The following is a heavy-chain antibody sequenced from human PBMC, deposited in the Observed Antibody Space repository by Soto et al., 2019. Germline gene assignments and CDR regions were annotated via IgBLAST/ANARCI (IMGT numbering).Heavy chain of an antibody. J-gene: IGHJ4*02. V-gene: IGHV3-9*01. D-gene: IGHD3-10*01. CDR1: GFTFDDYA. CDR2: ISWNGDAT. CDR3: AHIPLSGSGFDC. Sequence: EVQLVESGGGLVQPGGSLRLSCAASGFTFDDYAIHWVRQIPGKGLEGVSGISWNGDATGYAVSVKGRFTISRDNTKNYLSLQMDSLKPEDTAMYYCAHIPLSGSGFDCWGQGTLVTVSS.